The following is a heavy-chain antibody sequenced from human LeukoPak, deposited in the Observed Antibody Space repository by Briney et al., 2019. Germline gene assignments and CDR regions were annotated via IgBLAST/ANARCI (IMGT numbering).Heavy chain of an antibody. J-gene: IGHJ4*02. CDR3: ARPIDPYSGSYYAFDY. CDR1: GGTFSSYA. D-gene: IGHD1-26*01. Sequence: SVKVSCKASGGTFSSYAISWVRQAPGQGLEWMGGIIPIFGTANYAQKFQGRVTITADESTSTAYMELSSLRSEDTAVYYCARPIDPYSGSYYAFDYWGQGTLVTVSS. CDR2: IIPIFGTA. V-gene: IGHV1-69*13.